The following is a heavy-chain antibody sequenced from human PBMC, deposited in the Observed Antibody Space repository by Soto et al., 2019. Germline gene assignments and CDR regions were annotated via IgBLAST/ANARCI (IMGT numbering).Heavy chain of an antibody. V-gene: IGHV3-13*01. Sequence: TGGSLRLSCAASGFTFSSYDMHWVRQATGKGLEWVSAIGTAGDTYYPGSVKGRFTISRENAKNSLYLQMNSLRAGDTAVYYCARTPRQKGYSCSWDYYYYYGMDVCGQGSTVIVSS. CDR1: GFTFSSYD. D-gene: IGHD6-13*01. J-gene: IGHJ6*02. CDR3: ARTPRQKGYSCSWDYYYYYGMDV. CDR2: IGTAGDT.